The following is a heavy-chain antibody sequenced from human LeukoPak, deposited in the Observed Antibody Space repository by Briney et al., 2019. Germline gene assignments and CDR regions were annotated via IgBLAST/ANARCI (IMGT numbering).Heavy chain of an antibody. V-gene: IGHV3-30-3*01. J-gene: IGHJ4*02. Sequence: PGGSLRLSCVASGVTLSNYAMSWARQAPGKGLEWVAVISYDGSNKYYADSVKGRFTISRDNSKNTLYLQMNSLRAEDTAVYYCARPGNWGSWAFDYWGQGTLVTVSS. D-gene: IGHD7-27*01. CDR1: GVTLSNYA. CDR2: ISYDGSNK. CDR3: ARPGNWGSWAFDY.